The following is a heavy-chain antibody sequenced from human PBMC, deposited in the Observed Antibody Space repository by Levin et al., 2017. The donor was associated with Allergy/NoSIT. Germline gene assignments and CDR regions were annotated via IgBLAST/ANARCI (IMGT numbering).Heavy chain of an antibody. CDR1: GFTFTIYD. Sequence: ASVKVSCKASGFTFTIYDIHWVRQAPGQGLEWVGRLNPNTGGTDSAQKFMGRVTMTRDTSTTTAFMELTRLRPDDTAIYYCARETIAAPPYNWFDTWGQGARVTVSS. V-gene: IGHV1-2*06. D-gene: IGHD1-7*01. J-gene: IGHJ5*02. CDR2: LNPNTGGT. CDR3: ARETIAAPPYNWFDT.